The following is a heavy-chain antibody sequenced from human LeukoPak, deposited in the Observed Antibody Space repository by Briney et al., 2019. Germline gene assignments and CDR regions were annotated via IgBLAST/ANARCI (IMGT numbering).Heavy chain of an antibody. Sequence: SKTLSLTCTVSGGSISSYYWSWIRQPPGKGLEWIGYIYYSGSTNYNPSLKSRVTISVDTSKNQFSLKLSSVTAADTAVYYCARGDSRKNAFDIWGQGTMVTVSS. CDR1: GGSISSYY. CDR2: IYYSGST. D-gene: IGHD6-13*01. V-gene: IGHV4-59*01. J-gene: IGHJ3*02. CDR3: ARGDSRKNAFDI.